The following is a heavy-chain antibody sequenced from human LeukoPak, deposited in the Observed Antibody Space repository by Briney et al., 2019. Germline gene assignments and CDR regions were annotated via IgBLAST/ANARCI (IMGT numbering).Heavy chain of an antibody. Sequence: ASVKVSCKASGYTFTGYYMHWVRQAPGQGLEWMGWINPNSGGTNYAQKFQGRVTMTRDTSISTAYMELSRLRSDDTAVYYCARGPDINCYYYYMDVWGKGTTVTVSS. CDR2: INPNSGGT. V-gene: IGHV1-2*02. CDR1: GYTFTGYY. J-gene: IGHJ6*03. D-gene: IGHD2-15*01. CDR3: ARGPDINCYYYYMDV.